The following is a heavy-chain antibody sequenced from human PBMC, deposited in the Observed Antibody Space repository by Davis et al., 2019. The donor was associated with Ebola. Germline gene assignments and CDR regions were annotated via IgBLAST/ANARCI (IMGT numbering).Heavy chain of an antibody. D-gene: IGHD2-2*01. CDR2: IYYSGST. Sequence: SETLSLTCAVYGGSFSGYYWSWIRQPPGKGLEWIGYIYYSGSTNYNPSLKSRITISVDTSKNQFSLKLSSVTAADTAVYYCARDGSSSTNAYGMDVWGQGTTVTVSS. CDR3: ARDGSSSTNAYGMDV. CDR1: GGSFSGYY. V-gene: IGHV4-59*01. J-gene: IGHJ6*02.